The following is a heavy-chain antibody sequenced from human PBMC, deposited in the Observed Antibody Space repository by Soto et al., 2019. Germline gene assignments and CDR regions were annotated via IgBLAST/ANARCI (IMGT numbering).Heavy chain of an antibody. Sequence: QVQLVQSGAEVKKPGASVKVSCKSSGYTFTSYYMHWVRQAPGQGLAGMGITNHSGGSTSYAQKFQGRVTMTRDTSTSTVYMELSSLRSEDTAVYYCARDHCSGGSCYSRDAFDIWGQGTMVTVSS. D-gene: IGHD2-15*01. J-gene: IGHJ3*02. CDR1: GYTFTSYY. CDR2: TNHSGGST. V-gene: IGHV1-46*01. CDR3: ARDHCSGGSCYSRDAFDI.